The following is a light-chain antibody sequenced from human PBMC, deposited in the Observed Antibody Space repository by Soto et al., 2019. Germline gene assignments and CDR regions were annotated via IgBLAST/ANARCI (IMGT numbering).Light chain of an antibody. J-gene: IGKJ1*01. V-gene: IGKV3-11*01. CDR3: QQRYNWPWT. CDR1: QSIRNF. Sequence: IVLTPSPGTLSLSPGERATLSCRASQSIRNFLAWYQQTPGQAPRLLIYDASNRASGIPPRFSGSGSGTDFTLAISGLEPEDLAVYYCQQRYNWPWTFGQGTKVDIK. CDR2: DAS.